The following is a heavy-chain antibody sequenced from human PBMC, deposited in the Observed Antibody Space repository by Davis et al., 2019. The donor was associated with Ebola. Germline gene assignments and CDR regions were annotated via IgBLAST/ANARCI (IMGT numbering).Heavy chain of an antibody. CDR1: GYTLTGYY. V-gene: IGHV1-46*01. CDR3: ASGEFVDF. D-gene: IGHD3-10*01. J-gene: IGHJ4*02. Sequence: ASVKVSCKASGYTLTGYYMHWVRQAPGQGLEWMGLINPSIGNTSLAQKFQGRVTLTRDTSTRTVHMDLSSLKSEDTAIYYCASGEFVDFWGQGTLVTVSS. CDR2: INPSIGNT.